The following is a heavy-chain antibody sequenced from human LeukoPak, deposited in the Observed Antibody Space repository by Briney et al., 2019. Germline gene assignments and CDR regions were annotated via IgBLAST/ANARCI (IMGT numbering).Heavy chain of an antibody. Sequence: GGSPRLSCAASGFTFSSSAMSWVRQVPGKGLEWVSGISASGGSTYYADSVRGRFTISRDNSKNTLYVQMNSLRDEGTAVYYCAKDGGLWISAHWGDSWGRGALVTVSS. CDR3: AKDGGLWISAHWGDS. CDR1: GFTFSSSA. CDR2: ISASGGST. V-gene: IGHV3-23*01. J-gene: IGHJ4*02. D-gene: IGHD2-2*03.